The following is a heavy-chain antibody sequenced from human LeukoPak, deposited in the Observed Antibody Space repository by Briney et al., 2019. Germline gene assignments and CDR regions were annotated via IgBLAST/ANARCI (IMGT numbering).Heavy chain of an antibody. D-gene: IGHD2-15*01. V-gene: IGHV4-34*01. Sequence: SETLSLTCAVSGGSFSGYYWSWIRQPPGKGLEWIGEINHSGSTNYNPSLKSRVTISVDTSKNQFSLKLSSVTAADTAVYYCARGFDDIVVVVAATQSWFDPWGQGTLVTVSS. CDR3: ARGFDDIVVVVAATQSWFDP. CDR1: GGSFSGYY. J-gene: IGHJ5*02. CDR2: INHSGST.